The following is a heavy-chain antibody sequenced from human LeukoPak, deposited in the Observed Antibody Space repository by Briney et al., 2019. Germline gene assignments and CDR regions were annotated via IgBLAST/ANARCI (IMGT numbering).Heavy chain of an antibody. V-gene: IGHV4-31*03. J-gene: IGHJ6*02. D-gene: IGHD6-13*01. CDR2: IYYSGST. Sequence: SQTLSLTCTVSGGSISSGGYYWSWIRQHPGKGLEWIGYIYYSGSTYYNPSLKSRVTISVDTSKNQFSLKLSSVTAADTAVYYCARVSLGSSWPYYYYGMDVWGQGTTVTVSS. CDR3: ARVSLGSSWPYYYYGMDV. CDR1: GGSISSGGYY.